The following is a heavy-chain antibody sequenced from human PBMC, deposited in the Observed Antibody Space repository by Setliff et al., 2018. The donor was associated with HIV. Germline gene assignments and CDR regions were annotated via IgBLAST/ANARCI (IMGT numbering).Heavy chain of an antibody. V-gene: IGHV4-31*01. CDR1: GDSITNNNFF. J-gene: IGHJ3*02. Sequence: SETLSLTCTVSGDSITNNNFFWTWVRQDPGKGLEWIGYIYFSGSATYNPSLKSPVSISVDTSKNHSSLNLSSVTAADTAVYYCARESMLRGLRHAVDIWGQGTMVTVSS. CDR3: ARESMLRGLRHAVDI. CDR2: IYFSGSA. D-gene: IGHD3-10*01.